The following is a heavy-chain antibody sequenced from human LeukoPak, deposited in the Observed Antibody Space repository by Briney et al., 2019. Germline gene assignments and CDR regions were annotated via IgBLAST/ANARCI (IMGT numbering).Heavy chain of an antibody. CDR2: IYYSGTT. CDR3: ARARAAIFGVVHSDY. CDR1: GFTFSSYS. V-gene: IGHV4-59*01. Sequence: GSLRLSCAASGFTFSSYSMNWVRQAPGKGLEWIGYIYYSGTTDYNPSLKSRVTISVDTSKNQFSLKLTSVTAADTAVYYCARARAAIFGVVHSDYWGQGTLVTVSS. D-gene: IGHD3-3*01. J-gene: IGHJ4*02.